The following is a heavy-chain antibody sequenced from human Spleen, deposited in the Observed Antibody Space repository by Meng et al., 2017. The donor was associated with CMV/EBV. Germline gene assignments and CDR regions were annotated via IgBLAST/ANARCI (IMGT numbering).Heavy chain of an antibody. CDR2: IFPGDSHT. D-gene: IGHD2/OR15-2a*01. Sequence: GESLKISCKASGYTFTNYWIVWVRQRPGKGLEWMGVIFPGDSHTTYGPSFQGHVTISADTSISTAFLQWSSLEASDTAMYYCARGRLGGIVPFFFDFWGQGTLVTVSS. CDR3: ARGRLGGIVPFFFDF. V-gene: IGHV5-51*01. J-gene: IGHJ4*02. CDR1: GYTFTNYW.